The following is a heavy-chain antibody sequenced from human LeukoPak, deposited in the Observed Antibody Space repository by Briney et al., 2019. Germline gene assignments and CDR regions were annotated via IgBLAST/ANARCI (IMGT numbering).Heavy chain of an antibody. CDR3: ARGGYGEILCDY. CDR2: ISSSGSTI. CDR1: GFTFSSYE. V-gene: IGHV3-48*03. D-gene: IGHD4-17*01. J-gene: IGHJ4*02. Sequence: GGSLRLSCAASGFTFSSYEMNWVRQAPGKGLEWVSYISSSGSTIYYADSVKGRFTISRDNAKNSLYLQMNSLRAEDTAVYYCARGGYGEILCDYWGQGTLVTVSS.